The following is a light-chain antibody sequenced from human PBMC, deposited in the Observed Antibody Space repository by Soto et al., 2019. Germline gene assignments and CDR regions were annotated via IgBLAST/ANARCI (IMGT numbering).Light chain of an antibody. CDR3: QQYDSSPSWT. CDR1: QSTSTSY. J-gene: IGKJ2*02. CDR2: GTS. Sequence: EIVLTQSPGTLSLSPGDRATVFCRASQSTSTSYLAWYQHKPGQAPRLIIYGTSSRATGIPDRFSGSGSETDFSLTITRLEPEDFAVYYCQQYDSSPSWTFGQGTKLEIK. V-gene: IGKV3-20*01.